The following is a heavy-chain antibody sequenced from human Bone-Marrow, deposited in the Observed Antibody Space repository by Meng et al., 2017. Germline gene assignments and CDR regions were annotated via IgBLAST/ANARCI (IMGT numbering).Heavy chain of an antibody. Sequence: KVSCKGSGYSFTSYWIGWVRQRPGKGLEWMGIIYPGDSDTRYSPSFQGQVTISADKSISTAYLQWSSLKASDTAMYYCARLIGYCGGDCYRQSDAFDIWGQGTMVTVSS. D-gene: IGHD2-21*02. V-gene: IGHV5-51*01. CDR2: IYPGDSDT. CDR1: GYSFTSYW. J-gene: IGHJ3*02. CDR3: ARLIGYCGGDCYRQSDAFDI.